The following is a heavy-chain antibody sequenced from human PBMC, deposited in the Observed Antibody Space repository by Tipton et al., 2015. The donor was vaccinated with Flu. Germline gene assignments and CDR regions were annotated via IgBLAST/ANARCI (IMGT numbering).Heavy chain of an antibody. V-gene: IGHV4-4*09. D-gene: IGHD2-15*01. Sequence: TLSLTCTVSGGSFTDYYWSWLRQPPGAGLEWIGDIFHDGTINYHPSLWSRVTMSLDMSKNQLSLRLSSVTVADTAVYYCARGGDISDVWGQGTTVTVSS. J-gene: IGHJ6*02. CDR1: GGSFTDYY. CDR2: IFHDGTI. CDR3: ARGGDISDV.